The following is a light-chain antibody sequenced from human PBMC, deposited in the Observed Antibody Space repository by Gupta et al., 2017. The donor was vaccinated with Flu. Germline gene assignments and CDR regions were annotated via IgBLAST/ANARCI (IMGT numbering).Light chain of an antibody. V-gene: IGLV6-57*03. Sequence: NFILIQPHSVSESPGKTVIISCTRSSGNIASDNVQWYQQRPGSAPSIVIYENDRRPSGVPDRFSASIDSSSSSASLTISGLTTADEADYYCQSSDNTHPHVFGTGTKVTVL. CDR3: QSSDNTHPHV. J-gene: IGLJ1*01. CDR2: END. CDR1: SGNIASDN.